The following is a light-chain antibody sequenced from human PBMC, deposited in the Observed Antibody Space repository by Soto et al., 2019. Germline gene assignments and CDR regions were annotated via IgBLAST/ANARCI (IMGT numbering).Light chain of an antibody. V-gene: IGLV1-44*01. J-gene: IGLJ2*01. CDR3: AGWDDTLNGPV. Sequence: QSVLTQPPSASGTPGQRVTISCSGSGSNIGSNTVNWYQQVPGTAPKFLIYRNDQRPSGVPDRFSASKSGTSASLVISGLQAEDEANYYCAGWDDTLNGPVFGGGTKLTVL. CDR1: GSNIGSNT. CDR2: RND.